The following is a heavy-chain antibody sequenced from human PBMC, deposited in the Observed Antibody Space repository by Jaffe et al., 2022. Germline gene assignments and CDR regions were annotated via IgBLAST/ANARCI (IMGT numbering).Heavy chain of an antibody. J-gene: IGHJ4*02. V-gene: IGHV4-59*01. Sequence: QVQLQESGPGLVKPSETLSLTCTVSGGSISSYYWSWIRQPPGKGLEWIGYIYYSGSTNYNPSLKSRVTISVDTSKNQFSLKLSSVTAADTAVYYCARAITFGGVSFDYWGQGTLVTVSS. D-gene: IGHD3-16*01. CDR1: GGSISSYY. CDR3: ARAITFGGVSFDY. CDR2: IYYSGST.